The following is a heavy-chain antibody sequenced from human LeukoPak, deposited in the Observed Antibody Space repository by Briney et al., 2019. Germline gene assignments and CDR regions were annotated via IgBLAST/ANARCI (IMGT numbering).Heavy chain of an antibody. D-gene: IGHD6-13*01. CDR2: ISWNSGSI. J-gene: IGHJ6*03. Sequence: GGSLRLSCAASGFTFDDYAMHWVRQAPGKGLEWVSGISWNSGSIGYADSVKGRFTISRDNAKNSLYLQMNSLRAEDTAVYYCARESHSSSWYYYYYYMDVWGKGTTVTISS. CDR1: GFTFDDYA. V-gene: IGHV3-9*01. CDR3: ARESHSSSWYYYYYYMDV.